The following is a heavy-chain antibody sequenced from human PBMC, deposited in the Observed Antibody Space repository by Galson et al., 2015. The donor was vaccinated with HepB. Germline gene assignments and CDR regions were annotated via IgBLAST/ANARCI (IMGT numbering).Heavy chain of an antibody. Sequence: AISGDSVSSNSAAWNWIRQSPSRGLEWLGRTYYRSKWYNDYAVSVKSRITINPDTSKNQFSLQLNSVTPEDTAVYYCARSGHYYDSSGYYHNPPFFDYWGQGTLVTVSS. D-gene: IGHD3-22*01. V-gene: IGHV6-1*01. CDR2: TYYRSKWYN. CDR1: GDSVSSNSAA. CDR3: ARSGHYYDSSGYYHNPPFFDY. J-gene: IGHJ4*02.